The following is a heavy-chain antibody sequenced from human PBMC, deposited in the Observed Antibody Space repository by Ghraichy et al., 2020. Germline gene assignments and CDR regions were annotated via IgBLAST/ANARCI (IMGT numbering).Heavy chain of an antibody. CDR2: ISYDGSNK. J-gene: IGHJ4*02. CDR3: AKDSSLRYSSSWYFDY. D-gene: IGHD6-13*01. CDR1: GFTFSSYG. V-gene: IGHV3-30*18. Sequence: GGSLRLSCAASGFTFSSYGMHWVRQAPGKGLEWVAVISYDGSNKYYADSVKGRFTISRDNSKNTLYLQMNSLRAEDTAVYYCAKDSSLRYSSSWYFDYWGQGTLVTVSS.